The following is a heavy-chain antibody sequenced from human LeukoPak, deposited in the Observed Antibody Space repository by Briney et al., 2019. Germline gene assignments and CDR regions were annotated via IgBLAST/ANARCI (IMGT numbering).Heavy chain of an antibody. Sequence: ASVKVSCKASGYTFTGYYMHWVRQAPGQRLEWMGWINPNSGGTNYAQKSQGRVTMTRDTSISTAYMELSRLRSDDTAVYYCARAQSSGVYSSSKFSSFDPWGQGTLVTVSS. CDR2: INPNSGGT. J-gene: IGHJ5*02. D-gene: IGHD6-19*01. CDR3: ARAQSSGVYSSSKFSSFDP. CDR1: GYTFTGYY. V-gene: IGHV1-2*02.